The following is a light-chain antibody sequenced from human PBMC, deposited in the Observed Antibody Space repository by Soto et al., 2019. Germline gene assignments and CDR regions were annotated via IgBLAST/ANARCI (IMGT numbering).Light chain of an antibody. Sequence: EIVLKQSPDTLSLSPGERATLSCRASQSVRSNYLAWYQQKPGQAPRFLIYDASSRATGIPDRFSGSGSRTDFTLTISSLEPEDFAVYYCQQYGSTPLTFGGGTKGDIK. CDR3: QQYGSTPLT. V-gene: IGKV3-20*01. CDR1: QSVRSNY. CDR2: DAS. J-gene: IGKJ4*01.